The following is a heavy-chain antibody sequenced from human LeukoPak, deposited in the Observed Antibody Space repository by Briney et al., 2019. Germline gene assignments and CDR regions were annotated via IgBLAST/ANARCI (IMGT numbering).Heavy chain of an antibody. CDR2: IGSSSGYI. J-gene: IGHJ4*02. Sequence: GGSLRLSCAASGFTFSTYNMNWVRQAPGKGLEWVSSIGSSSGYIYYADSVKGRFTISRDNAKNSLYLQMNSLRAEDTAVYYCARDLHSSKYWGQGTLVSASS. CDR1: GFTFSTYN. CDR3: ARDLHSSKY. D-gene: IGHD6-13*01. V-gene: IGHV3-21*01.